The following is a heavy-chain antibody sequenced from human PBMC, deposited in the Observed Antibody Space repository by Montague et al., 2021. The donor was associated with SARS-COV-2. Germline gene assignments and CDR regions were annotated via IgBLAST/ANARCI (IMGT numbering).Heavy chain of an antibody. CDR2: ITPEGSKR. J-gene: IGHJ4*02. V-gene: IGHV3-33*03. CDR1: GFTFNNHG. D-gene: IGHD2-8*01. Sequence: SLRLSCAVAGFTFNNHGMHWVRQAPGKGLEWVAYITPEGSKRLYAASVRGRFTISRDGSKNTLYLQMNSLRVEDTATYYCAKSKVVFMLYVMRDHFDHWGQGTLVTVS. CDR3: AKSKVVFMLYVMRDHFDH.